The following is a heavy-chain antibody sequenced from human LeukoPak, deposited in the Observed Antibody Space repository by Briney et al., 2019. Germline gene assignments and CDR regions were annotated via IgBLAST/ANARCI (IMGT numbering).Heavy chain of an antibody. Sequence: GGSLRLSCAASGLSLSSNNMHWVRQAPRGGLEWLSYISAGSDTVFSADSVKGRFSISRDNARELLFLQMNSLRVDDTAVYYCTKDLGLRRMIWGRGTLVIVSS. CDR2: ISAGSDTV. CDR3: TKDLGLRRMI. CDR1: GLSLSSNN. D-gene: IGHD1-14*01. J-gene: IGHJ2*01. V-gene: IGHV3-48*04.